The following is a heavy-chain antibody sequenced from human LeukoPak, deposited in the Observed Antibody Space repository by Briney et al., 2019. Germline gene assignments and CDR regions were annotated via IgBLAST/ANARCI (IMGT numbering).Heavy chain of an antibody. D-gene: IGHD4-11*01. V-gene: IGHV3-7*01. CDR1: GFTFSSYW. CDR2: IKQDGSEK. Sequence: GGSLRLSCAASGFTFSSYWMSWVRQAPGKGLEWVATIKQDGSEKYYVDSVKGRFTIARDNAKNSLYLQMNSLRAEDTAVYYCARNDYSNYDPPSYFFYFMDVWGKGTTVTVSS. CDR3: ARNDYSNYDPPSYFFYFMDV. J-gene: IGHJ6*03.